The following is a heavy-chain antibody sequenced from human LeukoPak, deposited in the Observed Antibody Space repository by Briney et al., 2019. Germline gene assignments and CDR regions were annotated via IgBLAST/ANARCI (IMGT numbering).Heavy chain of an antibody. D-gene: IGHD2-2*01. CDR3: ARLGYCSSTSCPIDY. V-gene: IGHV1-69*13. CDR2: IIPIFGTA. J-gene: IGHJ4*02. Sequence: SVKVSCKASGGTFSSYAISLVRQAPGQGLEWMGGIIPIFGTANYAQKFQGRVTITADESTSTAYMELSSLRSEDTAVYYCARLGYCSSTSCPIDYWGQGTLVTVSS. CDR1: GGTFSSYA.